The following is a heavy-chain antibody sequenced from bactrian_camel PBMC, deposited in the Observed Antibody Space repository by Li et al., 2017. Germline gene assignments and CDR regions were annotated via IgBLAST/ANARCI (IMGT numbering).Heavy chain of an antibody. CDR3: TAVSGC. CDR1: GFTFSRSV. CDR2: ISVDGTT. V-gene: IGHV3S67*01. D-gene: IGHD3*01. J-gene: IGHJ6*01. Sequence: DVQLVESGGGLVQPGGSLRLSCAASGFTFSRSVMSWVRQAPGKERELVSGISVDGTTTYADSVKGRFTISQDHAKNVLYLQMNNLKPEDTAVYYCTAVSGCWGQGTQVTVS.